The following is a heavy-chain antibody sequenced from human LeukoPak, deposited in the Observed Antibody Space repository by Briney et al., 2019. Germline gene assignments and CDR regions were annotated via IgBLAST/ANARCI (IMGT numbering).Heavy chain of an antibody. V-gene: IGHV4-59*08. J-gene: IGHJ3*02. CDR1: GGSISSYY. CDR3: ARSGEDIVVVVAATTDAFDI. Sequence: SETLSLTCTVSGGSISSYYWSWIRQPPGKGLEWIGYIYYSGSTNYNPSLKSRVTISVDTSKNQFSLKLSSVTAADTAVYYCARSGEDIVVVVAATTDAFDIWGQGTMVTVSS. D-gene: IGHD2-15*01. CDR2: IYYSGST.